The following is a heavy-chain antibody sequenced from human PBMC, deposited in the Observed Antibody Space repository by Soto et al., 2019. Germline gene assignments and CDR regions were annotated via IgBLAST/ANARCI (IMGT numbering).Heavy chain of an antibody. CDR3: AESPYSSGWYDWYFDL. J-gene: IGHJ2*01. Sequence: EVQLLESGGGLVQPGGSLRLSCAASGFTFSSYAMSWVRQAPGKGLEWVSAISGSGGSTYYADSVKGRFTISRDNSKNTLYQQMNSLRADDTAVYYCAESPYSSGWYDWYFDLWGRGTLVTVSS. D-gene: IGHD6-19*01. CDR1: GFTFSSYA. V-gene: IGHV3-23*01. CDR2: ISGSGGST.